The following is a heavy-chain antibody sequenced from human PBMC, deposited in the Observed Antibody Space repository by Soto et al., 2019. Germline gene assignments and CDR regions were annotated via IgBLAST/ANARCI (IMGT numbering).Heavy chain of an antibody. CDR2: IYRSGGT. CDR3: ARGAAAGVDYGMDV. Sequence: SETLSLTCSVSGGSISTYYWSWIRQPAGKGLEWIGRIYRSGGTNFNPSLMSRVSMSVDTSKNQFSLKLSSVVAADTAVYYCARGAAAGVDYGMDVWGQGTTVRLL. J-gene: IGHJ6*02. V-gene: IGHV4-4*07. D-gene: IGHD6-13*01. CDR1: GGSISTYY.